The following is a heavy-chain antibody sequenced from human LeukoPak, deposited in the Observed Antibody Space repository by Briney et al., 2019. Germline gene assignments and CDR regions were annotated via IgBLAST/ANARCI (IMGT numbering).Heavy chain of an antibody. D-gene: IGHD3-22*01. Sequence: SQTLSLTCTVSGASISSDDSYWSWFRQPPGKGLEWIAYIHYSGSTYYNPSLKSRVTISVDTSKNQFSLKLSSVTAADTAVYFCARDRITPSTLVVVATGYWGQGTLVTVSS. J-gene: IGHJ4*02. CDR2: IHYSGST. V-gene: IGHV4-30-4*01. CDR3: ARDRITPSTLVVVATGY. CDR1: GASISSDDSY.